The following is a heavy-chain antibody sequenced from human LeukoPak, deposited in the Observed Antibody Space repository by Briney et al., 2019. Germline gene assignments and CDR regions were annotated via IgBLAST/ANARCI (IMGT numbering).Heavy chain of an antibody. CDR3: ARDRVAYCGGDCYSRWFDP. CDR1: GGSISSYY. CDR2: IYYSGST. V-gene: IGHV4-59*01. J-gene: IGHJ5*02. Sequence: SETLSLTCTVSGGSISSYYWSWIRQPPEKGLEWIGYIYYSGSTNYNPSLKSRVTISVDTSKNQFSLKLSSATAADTAVYYCARDRVAYCGGDCYSRWFDPWGQGTLVTVSS. D-gene: IGHD2-21*02.